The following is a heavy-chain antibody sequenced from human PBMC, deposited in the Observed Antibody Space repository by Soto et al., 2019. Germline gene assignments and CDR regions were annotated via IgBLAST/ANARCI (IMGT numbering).Heavy chain of an antibody. D-gene: IGHD3-22*01. V-gene: IGHV3-23*01. CDR3: AKTDYYDSSGNDY. J-gene: IGHJ4*02. CDR2: ISGSGGST. Sequence: GGSLRLSCAASGFTFSSYAMSWVRQAPGKGLEWVSAISGSGGSTYYADSVKGWFTISRDNSKNMLYLQMNSLRAEDTAVYYCAKTDYYDSSGNDYWGQGTLVTVSS. CDR1: GFTFSSYA.